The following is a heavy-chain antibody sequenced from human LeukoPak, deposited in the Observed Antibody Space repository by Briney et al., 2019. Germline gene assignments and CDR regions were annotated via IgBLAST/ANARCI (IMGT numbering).Heavy chain of an antibody. V-gene: IGHV3-74*01. CDR2: IHSDGSST. Sequence: GSLRLSCAASGFTFSNYWMHWVRQAPGKGLVWVSRIHSDGSSTTSADSVKGRFTISRGNAENTLYLQMNSLRAEDTAVYFCARGNAHAFDIWGQGTMVTVSS. CDR3: ARGNAHAFDI. D-gene: IGHD1-1*01. J-gene: IGHJ3*02. CDR1: GFTFSNYW.